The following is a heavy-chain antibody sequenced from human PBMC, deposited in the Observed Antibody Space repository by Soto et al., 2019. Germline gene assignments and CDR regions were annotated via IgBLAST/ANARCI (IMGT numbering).Heavy chain of an antibody. V-gene: IGHV3-9*01. CDR3: AKGSGGSYYPSNLDY. J-gene: IGHJ4*02. CDR1: GFTFDDYA. Sequence: GGSLRLSCAASGFTFDDYAMHWVRQAPGKGLEWVSGISWNSGSIGYADSVKGRFTISRDNAKNSLYLQMNSLRAEDTALYYCAKGSGGSYYPSNLDYWGQGTLVTVSS. CDR2: ISWNSGSI. D-gene: IGHD3-10*01.